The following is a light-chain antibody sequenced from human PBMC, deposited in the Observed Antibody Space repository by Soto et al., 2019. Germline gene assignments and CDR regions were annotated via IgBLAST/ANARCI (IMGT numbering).Light chain of an antibody. Sequence: QSVLTQPRSVSGSPGQSVTISCTGTGNDVGAYNYVSWYQQHPGRPPKLLIYGVVRWPSGVPDRFSGSKSGYTASLTISGLQAEDEADYFCCSYAGGYTYLFXTGTKVTVL. J-gene: IGLJ1*01. CDR3: CSYAGGYTYL. V-gene: IGLV2-11*01. CDR2: GVV. CDR1: GNDVGAYNY.